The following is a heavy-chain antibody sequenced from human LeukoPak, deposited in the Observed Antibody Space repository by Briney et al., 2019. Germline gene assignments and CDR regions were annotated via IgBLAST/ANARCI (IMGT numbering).Heavy chain of an antibody. CDR2: IWYDGSNK. V-gene: IGHV3-33*01. J-gene: IGHJ3*02. CDR1: GFTFSSYG. Sequence: GGSLRLSCAASGFTFSSYGMHWVRQAQGKGLEWVAVIWYDGSNKYHADSVKGRFTISRDNSKNTLYLQMNSLRAEDTAVYYCARGLIPYYESSGDAFDIWGQGTMVTVSS. D-gene: IGHD3-22*01. CDR3: ARGLIPYYESSGDAFDI.